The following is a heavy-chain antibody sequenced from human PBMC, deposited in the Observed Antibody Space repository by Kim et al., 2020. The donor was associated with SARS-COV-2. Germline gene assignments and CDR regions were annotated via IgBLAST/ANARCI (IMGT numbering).Heavy chain of an antibody. Sequence: VKVSCKASGGTFSSYAISWVRQAPGQGLEWMGGIIPIFGTANYAQKFQGRVTITADESTSTAYMELSSLRSEDTAVYYCARRYCSGGSCYSGGYYYYYYGMDVWGQGTTVTVSS. CDR2: IIPIFGTA. J-gene: IGHJ6*02. CDR1: GGTFSSYA. CDR3: ARRYCSGGSCYSGGYYYYYYGMDV. D-gene: IGHD2-15*01. V-gene: IGHV1-69*01.